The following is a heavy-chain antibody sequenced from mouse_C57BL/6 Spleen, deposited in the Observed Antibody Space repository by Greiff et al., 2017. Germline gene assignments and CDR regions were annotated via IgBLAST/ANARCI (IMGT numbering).Heavy chain of an antibody. V-gene: IGHV1-80*01. CDR3: ARSDYYGSSSYYFDY. Sequence: QVQLQQSGAELVKPGASVKISCTASGYAFSSYWMNWVQQRPGQGLEWIGQIYPGDGDTNYNGKFKGKATLTADTSSSTAYVQLSSLTSEDSAVYFCARSDYYGSSSYYFDYWGQGTTLTVSA. D-gene: IGHD1-1*01. J-gene: IGHJ2*01. CDR1: GYAFSSYW. CDR2: IYPGDGDT.